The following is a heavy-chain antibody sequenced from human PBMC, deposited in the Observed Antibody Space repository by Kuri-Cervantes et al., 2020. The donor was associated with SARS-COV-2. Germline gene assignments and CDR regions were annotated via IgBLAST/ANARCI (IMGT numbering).Heavy chain of an antibody. J-gene: IGHJ5*02. CDR2: IYYSRST. CDR1: GGSIGSSSYY. V-gene: IGHV4-39*01. D-gene: IGHD3-3*01. Sequence: SETLSLTCTVSGGSIGSSSYYWGWIRQPPGKGLEWIGSIYYSRSTYYNPSLKSRVTISVDTSKNQFSLKLSSVTAADTAVYYCARQMMSSITIFGVVITRNWFDPWGQGTLVTVSS. CDR3: ARQMMSSITIFGVVITRNWFDP.